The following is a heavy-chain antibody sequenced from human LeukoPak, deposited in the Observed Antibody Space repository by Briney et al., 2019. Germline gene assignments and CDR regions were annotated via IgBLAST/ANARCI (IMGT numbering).Heavy chain of an antibody. CDR3: AKGSSGYFVDL. Sequence: PGGSLRLSCAASGFIFNNYVLIWVRQAPGKGLEWVSAISNDGGGTNYADFVKGRFTISRDNSKNTLFLQMNSLRAEDTALYYCAKGSSGYFVDLWGQGTLVTVSS. CDR2: ISNDGGGT. D-gene: IGHD3-22*01. V-gene: IGHV3-23*01. J-gene: IGHJ5*02. CDR1: GFIFNNYV.